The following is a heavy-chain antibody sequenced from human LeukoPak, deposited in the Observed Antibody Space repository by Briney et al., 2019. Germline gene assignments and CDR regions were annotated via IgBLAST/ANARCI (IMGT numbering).Heavy chain of an antibody. CDR1: RGTFSSYA. Sequence: SVKVSCKASRGTFSSYAISWVRQAPGQGLEWMGGIIPIFGTANYAQKFQGRVTITADKSTSTAYTELSSLRSEDTAVYYCASPGDGDYWDYWGQGTLVTVSS. J-gene: IGHJ4*02. CDR2: IIPIFGTA. D-gene: IGHD7-27*01. V-gene: IGHV1-69*06. CDR3: ASPGDGDYWDY.